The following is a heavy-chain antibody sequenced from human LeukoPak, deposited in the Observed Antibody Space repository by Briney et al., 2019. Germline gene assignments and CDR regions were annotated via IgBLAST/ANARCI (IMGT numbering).Heavy chain of an antibody. CDR3: ARANRGQLAYSDY. CDR2: GNESGGT. V-gene: IGHV4-34*01. CDR1: GGSLNGHY. J-gene: IGHJ4*02. D-gene: IGHD6-6*01. Sequence: SETLSLTCAVYGGSLNGHYWSWIRQPPGKGLEWIGEGNESGGTKFNPSLKSRATISADTSKNQFSLKLSSVTAADTAVYYCARANRGQLAYSDYWGQGTLVTVSS.